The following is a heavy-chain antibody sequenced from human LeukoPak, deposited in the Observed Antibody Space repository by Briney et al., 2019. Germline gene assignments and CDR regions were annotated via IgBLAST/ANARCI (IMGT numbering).Heavy chain of an antibody. J-gene: IGHJ5*02. CDR3: ASSNSWPDDNWFDP. V-gene: IGHV1-18*01. Sequence: GASVKVSCKASGYTFTSYGISWVRQAPGQGLEWMGWISAYNGNTNYAQKLQGRVTMTTDTSTSTAYMELRSLRSDDTAVYYCASSNSWPDDNWFDPWGQGTLVTVSS. CDR2: ISAYNGNT. CDR1: GYTFTSYG. D-gene: IGHD6-13*01.